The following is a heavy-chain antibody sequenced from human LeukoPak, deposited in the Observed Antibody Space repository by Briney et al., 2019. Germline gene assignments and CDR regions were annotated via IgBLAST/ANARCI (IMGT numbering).Heavy chain of an antibody. CDR1: GYTFTSYG. CDR3: ARFLIGGGSPHYFDY. V-gene: IGHV1-18*01. Sequence: ASVKVSCKASGYTFTSYGINWVRQAPGQGLEWRGWISAYNGNTNYAQKFQGRVIMTTDTLTSTAYMELMSLRSDDTAVYYCARFLIGGGSPHYFDYWGQGTLVTVSS. CDR2: ISAYNGNT. D-gene: IGHD2-15*01. J-gene: IGHJ4*02.